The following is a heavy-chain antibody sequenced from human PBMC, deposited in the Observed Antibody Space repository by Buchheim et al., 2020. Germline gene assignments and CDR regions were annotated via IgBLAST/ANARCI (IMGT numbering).Heavy chain of an antibody. V-gene: IGHV3-23*01. CDR3: TKAHDTSGYYPFVY. D-gene: IGHD3-22*01. J-gene: IGHJ4*02. Sequence: EVQLLESGGGLVQPGGSLRLSCAASGFTFSSYAMSWVRQAPGEGLEWVSAILGSGSSTYYADSVKGRFIISSDNSTTTLYPQMNSLRVEDTAVYYCTKAHDTSGYYPFVYGGQGTL. CDR2: ILGSGSST. CDR1: GFTFSSYA.